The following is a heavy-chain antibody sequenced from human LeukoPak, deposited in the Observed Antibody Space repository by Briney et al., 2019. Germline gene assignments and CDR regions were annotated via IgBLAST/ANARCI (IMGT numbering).Heavy chain of an antibody. J-gene: IGHJ1*01. CDR1: GFAFTGYS. CDR2: IKSDVST. CDR3: ARAPSEIGGYYPEYFRH. Sequence: PGRSLRLSPAASGFAFTGYSMHWVREAPGKGLLWVSRIKSDVSTSYADSVKGRFTISRDNAKKTVSLQMNSLRAEDTGVYYCARAPSEIGGYYPEYFRHWGQGTLVTVSS. D-gene: IGHD3-22*01. V-gene: IGHV3-74*01.